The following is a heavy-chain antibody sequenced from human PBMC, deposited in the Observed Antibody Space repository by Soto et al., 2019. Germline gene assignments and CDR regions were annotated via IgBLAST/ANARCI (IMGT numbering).Heavy chain of an antibody. Sequence: SETLSLTCGVSGDSISRSSHYWGWIRQSPGKGLEWIGSLFYSGTTFYNPSLKSRVTISVDTSKNQFSLKLSSVTAADTAVYYCARQKESIYGYYENPFDYWGQGTLVTVSS. V-gene: IGHV4-39*01. CDR3: ARQKESIYGYYENPFDY. CDR1: GDSISRSSHY. J-gene: IGHJ4*02. CDR2: LFYSGTT. D-gene: IGHD5-18*01.